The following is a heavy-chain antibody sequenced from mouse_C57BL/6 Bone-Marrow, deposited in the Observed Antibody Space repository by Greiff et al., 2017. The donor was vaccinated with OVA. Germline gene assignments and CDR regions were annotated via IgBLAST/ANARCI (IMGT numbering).Heavy chain of an antibody. CDR2: ISSGGSYT. Sequence: EVQGVESGGDLVKPGGSLKLSCAASGFTFSSYGMSWVRQTPDKRLEWVATISSGGSYTYYPDSVKGRFTISRDNAKNTLYLQMSSLKSEDTAMYYCARQDYDGDWYFDVWGTGTTVTVSS. V-gene: IGHV5-6*01. J-gene: IGHJ1*03. CDR1: GFTFSSYG. D-gene: IGHD2-4*01. CDR3: ARQDYDGDWYFDV.